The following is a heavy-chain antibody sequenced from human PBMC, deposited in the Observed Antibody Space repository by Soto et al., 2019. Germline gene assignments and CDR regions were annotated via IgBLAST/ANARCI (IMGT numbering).Heavy chain of an antibody. CDR3: ARGGRHDSSGYYLPFSGMDV. J-gene: IGHJ6*02. D-gene: IGHD3-22*01. CDR2: ISAYNGNT. V-gene: IGHV1-18*01. CDR1: GYTFTSYG. Sequence: QVQLVQSGAEVKKPGASVKVSCKASGYTFTSYGISWVRQAPGQGLEWMGWISAYNGNTNYAQKLTGRVTMTTDTPTSTAYMEGRSLRSDDTAVYSCARGGRHDSSGYYLPFSGMDVWGQGTTVTVSS.